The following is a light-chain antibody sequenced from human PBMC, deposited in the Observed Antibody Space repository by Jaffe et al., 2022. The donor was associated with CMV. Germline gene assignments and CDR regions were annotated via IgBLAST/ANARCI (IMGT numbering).Light chain of an antibody. CDR3: QQYNYWPAWT. J-gene: IGKJ1*01. Sequence: EIVMTQSPATLSVSPGEGATLSCRASQSVSSNLAWYQQKLGQAPRLIIYGASTRATGIPARFSGSGSGTEFTLTISSLQSEDLAVYYCQQYNYWPAWTFGQGTTVEIK. CDR2: GAS. V-gene: IGKV3-15*01. CDR1: QSVSSN.